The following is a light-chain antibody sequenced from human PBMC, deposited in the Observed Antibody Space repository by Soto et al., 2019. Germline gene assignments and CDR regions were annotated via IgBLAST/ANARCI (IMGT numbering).Light chain of an antibody. CDR3: QQYSGSPPLT. CDR2: GAS. J-gene: IGKJ4*01. Sequence: ENVLTQSPGTLSLSPGERATLSCRASQSISSSSLAWYQQKPGQPPRLLMYGASNRATGIPDRFSGSGSGTDFTLTISRLEPEAFAVYYCQQYSGSPPLTFGGGTKVEIK. CDR1: QSISSSS. V-gene: IGKV3-20*01.